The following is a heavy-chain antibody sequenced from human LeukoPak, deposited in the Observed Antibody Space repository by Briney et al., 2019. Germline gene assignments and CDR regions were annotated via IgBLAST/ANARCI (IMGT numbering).Heavy chain of an antibody. CDR1: GFTFSSYS. V-gene: IGHV3-21*01. CDR3: ASGPIGPRIVDY. D-gene: IGHD3-10*01. CDR2: ISSSSSYI. J-gene: IGHJ4*02. Sequence: PGGSLRLSCAASGFTFSSYSMNWVRQAPGKGLEWVSSISSSSSYIYYADSVKGRFTISRHNAKNSLYLQMNSLRAEDTAVYYCASGPIGPRIVDYWGQGTLVTVSS.